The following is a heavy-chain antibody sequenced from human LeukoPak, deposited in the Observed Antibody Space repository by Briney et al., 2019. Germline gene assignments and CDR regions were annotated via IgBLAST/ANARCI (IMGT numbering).Heavy chain of an antibody. Sequence: ASVKVSCKASGYTFTSYAMHWVRQAPGQRLEWMGWISAYNGNTNYAQKLQGRVTMTTDTSTSTAYMELRSLRSDDTAVYYCARTARDCSSTSCHTTSFDPWGQGTLVTVSS. CDR2: ISAYNGNT. D-gene: IGHD2-2*02. CDR1: GYTFTSYA. CDR3: ARTARDCSSTSCHTTSFDP. J-gene: IGHJ5*02. V-gene: IGHV1-18*01.